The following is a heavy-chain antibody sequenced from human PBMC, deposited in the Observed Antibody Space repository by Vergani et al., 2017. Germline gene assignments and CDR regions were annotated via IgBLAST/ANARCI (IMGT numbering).Heavy chain of an antibody. CDR3: ARPACSSTSCYWPLFEFDY. Sequence: QLQLQESGPGLVKPSETLSLTCTVSGGSISSSSYYWGWIRQPPGKGLEWIGSIYYSGSTYYNPSLKSRVTISVDTSKNQLSLKLSSVTAADTAVYYCARPACSSTSCYWPLFEFDYWGQGTLVTVSS. J-gene: IGHJ4*02. D-gene: IGHD2-2*01. CDR1: GGSISSSSYY. V-gene: IGHV4-39*01. CDR2: IYYSGST.